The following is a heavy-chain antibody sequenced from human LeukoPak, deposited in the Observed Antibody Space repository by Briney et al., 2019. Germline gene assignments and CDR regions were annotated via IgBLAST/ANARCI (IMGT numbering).Heavy chain of an antibody. CDR1: GYTLTELS. CDR3: ARALDSSGYYSYNWFDP. Sequence: ASVKVSCKVSGYTLTELSMHWVRQAPGQRLEWMGWINVGNGNTKYSQKFQGRVTITRDTSASTAYMELSSLRSEDTAVYYCARALDSSGYYSYNWFDPWGQGTLVTVSS. D-gene: IGHD3-22*01. J-gene: IGHJ5*02. CDR2: INVGNGNT. V-gene: IGHV1-3*01.